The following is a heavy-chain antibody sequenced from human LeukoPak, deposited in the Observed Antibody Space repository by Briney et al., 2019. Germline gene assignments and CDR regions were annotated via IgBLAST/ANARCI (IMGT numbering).Heavy chain of an antibody. J-gene: IGHJ4*02. CDR3: ARGVGSGSRLRAGDY. V-gene: IGHV3-53*01. D-gene: IGHD1-26*01. CDR2: IYSGGST. CDR1: GFTFSSYA. Sequence: QTGGSLRLSCAASGFTFSSYAMSWVRQAPGKGLEWVSVIYSGGSTYYADSVKGRFTISRDNSKNTLYLQMNSLRAEDTAVYYCARGVGSGSRLRAGDYWGQGTLVTVSS.